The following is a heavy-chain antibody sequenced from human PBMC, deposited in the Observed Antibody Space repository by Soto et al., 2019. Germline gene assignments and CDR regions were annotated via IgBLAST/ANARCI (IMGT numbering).Heavy chain of an antibody. D-gene: IGHD3-16*01. CDR1: GYSITNGYY. CDR2: IYHSGST. V-gene: IGHV4-38-2*01. Sequence: KASETLSLTCAVSGYSITNGYYWGWIRQPPGMGLEWIGSIYHSGSTSYNPSLRSRVTISVVTSKNQFSLKLRSVTAADTAMYYCAKVGGGGRVTAAIGRFDSWGQGTQVTVSS. CDR3: AKVGGGGRVTAAIGRFDS. J-gene: IGHJ4*02.